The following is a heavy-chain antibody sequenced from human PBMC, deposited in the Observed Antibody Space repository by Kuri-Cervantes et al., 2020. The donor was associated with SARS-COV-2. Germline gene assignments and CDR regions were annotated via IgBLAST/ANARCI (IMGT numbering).Heavy chain of an antibody. Sequence: SQTLSLTCAVYGGSLSGSYWSWIRQSPGKRLEWIGEVNHNGGANYNPSLKSRVTISVDTSKNQFSLKLSSVTAADTAVYYCASSYDFWSGSWAFDIWGQGTMVTVSS. D-gene: IGHD3-3*01. CDR1: GGSLSGSY. CDR2: VNHNGGA. V-gene: IGHV4-34*01. J-gene: IGHJ3*02. CDR3: ASSYDFWSGSWAFDI.